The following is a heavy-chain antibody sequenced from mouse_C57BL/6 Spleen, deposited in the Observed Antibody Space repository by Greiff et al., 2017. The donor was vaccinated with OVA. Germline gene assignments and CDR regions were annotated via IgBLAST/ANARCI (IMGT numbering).Heavy chain of an antibody. Sequence: VQLQQPGAELVKPGASVKLSCKASGYTFTSYWMQWVKQRPGQGLEWIGEIDPSDSYTNYNQKFKGKATFTVDTSSSTAYMQLSSLTSEDSAVYYCARGYYGSGFAYWGQGTLVTVSA. CDR3: ARGYYGSGFAY. J-gene: IGHJ3*01. CDR2: IDPSDSYT. V-gene: IGHV1-50*01. D-gene: IGHD1-1*01. CDR1: GYTFTSYW.